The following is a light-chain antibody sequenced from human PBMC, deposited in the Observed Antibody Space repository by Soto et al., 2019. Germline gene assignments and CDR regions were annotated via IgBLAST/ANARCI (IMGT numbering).Light chain of an antibody. Sequence: QSVLTQPPSASGSPGQSVTISCTGTSSDVGAHDYVSWYQQHPTKAPRLIIYEVTKRPSGVPDRFSGSKSGNTASLSISGLQAEDEGDYYCSSAAGNTYWLFGGGTKLTVL. J-gene: IGLJ3*02. V-gene: IGLV2-8*01. CDR1: SSDVGAHDY. CDR2: EVT. CDR3: SSAAGNTYWL.